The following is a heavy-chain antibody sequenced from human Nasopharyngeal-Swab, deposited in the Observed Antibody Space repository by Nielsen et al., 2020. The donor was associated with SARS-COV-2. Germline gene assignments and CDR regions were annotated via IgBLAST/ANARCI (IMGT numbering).Heavy chain of an antibody. CDR2: IVPALGLP. V-gene: IGHV1-69*10. Sequence: SVKVSCKTSGDTFTNSAISWVRQAPGQGLEWMGRIVPALGLPHYAQKFRGRVTISADRSTTTSYLELSSLRSEDTAIYYCAREGEYGSYDAPDYWGQGTLVTIAS. J-gene: IGHJ4*02. CDR1: GDTFTNSA. CDR3: AREGEYGSYDAPDY. D-gene: IGHD3-10*01.